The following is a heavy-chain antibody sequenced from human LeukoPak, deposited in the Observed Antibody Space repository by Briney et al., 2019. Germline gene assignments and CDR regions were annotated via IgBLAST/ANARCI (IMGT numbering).Heavy chain of an antibody. V-gene: IGHV4-59*01. CDR3: ARGLRETELDY. D-gene: IGHD1-26*01. CDR2: IYYSGST. J-gene: IGHJ4*02. CDR1: GGSISSYY. Sequence: SETLSLTCTVSGGSISSYYWSWIRQPPGKGLEWIGYIYYSGSTNYNPSLKSRVTISVDTSKNQFSLKLSSVTAADTAVYYCARGLRETELDYWGQGTLVTVSS.